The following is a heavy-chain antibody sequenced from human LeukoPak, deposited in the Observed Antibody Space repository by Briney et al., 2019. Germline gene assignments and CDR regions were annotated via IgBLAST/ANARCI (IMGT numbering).Heavy chain of an antibody. V-gene: IGHV1-2*02. Sequence: ASVKVSCKASGYTFTGYYMHWVRQAPGQGLEWMGWINPNSGGTNYAQKFQGRVTMTRDTSISTAYMELSRLRSDDTAVYYCARGGYYYDSSGHPSNDWGQGTLVTVSS. J-gene: IGHJ4*02. CDR1: GYTFTGYY. D-gene: IGHD3-22*01. CDR2: INPNSGGT. CDR3: ARGGYYYDSSGHPSND.